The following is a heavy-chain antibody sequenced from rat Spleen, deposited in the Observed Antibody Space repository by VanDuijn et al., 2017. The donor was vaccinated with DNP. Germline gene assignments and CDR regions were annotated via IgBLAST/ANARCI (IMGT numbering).Heavy chain of an antibody. V-gene: IGHV1-43*01. CDR3: ARRRLPYWYFDF. D-gene: IGHD1-4*01. CDR2: INTGSGGT. J-gene: IGHJ1*01. CDR1: GYTFTTYY. Sequence: QVQLRQSGAEPAKPGSSVKISCKASGYTFTTYYISWIKQTTGQVLDYIGYINTGSGGTNYNEKFRGKATLTVDTSSSTAFMQLSSLTPDDSAVYYCARRRLPYWYFDFWGPGTMVTVSS.